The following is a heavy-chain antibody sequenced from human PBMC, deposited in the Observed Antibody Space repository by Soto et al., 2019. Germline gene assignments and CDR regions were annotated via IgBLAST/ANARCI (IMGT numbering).Heavy chain of an antibody. Sequence: SETLSLTCTVSGGSISSGGYYWSWIRQHPGKGLEWIGYIYYSGSTYYNPSLKSRVTISVDTSKNQFSLKLSSVTAADTAVYYCVRDEYGDYFRGNAFDIWGQGTMVTVSS. CDR2: IYYSGST. V-gene: IGHV4-31*03. CDR1: GGSISSGGYY. CDR3: VRDEYGDYFRGNAFDI. J-gene: IGHJ3*02. D-gene: IGHD4-17*01.